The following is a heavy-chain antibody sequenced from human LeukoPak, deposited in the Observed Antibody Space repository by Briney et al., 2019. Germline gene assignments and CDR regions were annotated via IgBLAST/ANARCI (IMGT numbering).Heavy chain of an antibody. J-gene: IGHJ4*02. CDR1: GFTFDDYA. CDR2: ISWNSGNI. CDR3: AKDIEGSGYSYGHGDY. V-gene: IGHV3-9*01. Sequence: GGSLRLSCAASGFTFDDYAMHWVRQAPGKGLEWVSGISWNSGNIGYADSVKGRFTISRDNAKNSLYLQMNSLRAEDAALYYCAKDIEGSGYSYGHGDYWGQGTVVTVSS. D-gene: IGHD5-18*01.